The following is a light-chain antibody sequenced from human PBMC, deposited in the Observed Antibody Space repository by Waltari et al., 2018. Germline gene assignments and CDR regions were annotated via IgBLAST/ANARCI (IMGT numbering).Light chain of an antibody. CDR3: SSRDSSGDVV. CDR2: GKN. Sequence: SSELTQDPAVSMALGQTVRITCQGDILRVYYPNWCQQKPGQAPLLVIYGKNNRPSGIPDRFSASTSRNTASLTITGAQAEDEAHYYCSSRDSSGDVVFGGGTKLTVL. CDR1: ILRVYY. V-gene: IGLV3-19*01. J-gene: IGLJ2*01.